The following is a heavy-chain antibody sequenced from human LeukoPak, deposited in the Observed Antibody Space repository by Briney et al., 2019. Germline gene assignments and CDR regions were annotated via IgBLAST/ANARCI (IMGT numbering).Heavy chain of an antibody. D-gene: IGHD5-24*01. Sequence: SETLCLTCTVSGGSISSSAYYWGWIRQPPGTGLEWLGCIYYSGSTYYNPSLKSRVTISVDTSKNQFSLKLSSVTAADTAVYYCAKSVETATVFFDCWGQGTLVTVSS. CDR3: AKSVETATVFFDC. CDR2: IYYSGST. CDR1: GGSISSSAYY. V-gene: IGHV4-39*01. J-gene: IGHJ4*02.